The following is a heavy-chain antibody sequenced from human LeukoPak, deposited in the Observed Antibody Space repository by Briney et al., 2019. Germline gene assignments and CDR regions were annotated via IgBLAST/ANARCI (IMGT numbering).Heavy chain of an antibody. Sequence: SETLSLTCTVSGGSLSSGSYYGSWIRQPAGKGLEWIGRIYTSGSTNDNPSLKSRVTMSVDTSKTPFSLKLSSVTAADTAVYYCAREDYDILTGYYPYYYMDVWGKGTTVTVSS. CDR2: IYTSGST. J-gene: IGHJ6*03. V-gene: IGHV4-61*02. D-gene: IGHD3-9*01. CDR1: GGSLSSGSYY. CDR3: AREDYDILTGYYPYYYMDV.